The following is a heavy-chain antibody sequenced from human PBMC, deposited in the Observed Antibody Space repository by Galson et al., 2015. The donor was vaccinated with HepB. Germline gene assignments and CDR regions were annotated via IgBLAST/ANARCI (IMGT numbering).Heavy chain of an antibody. CDR1: GFTFSGSA. CDR3: TSQSYSDSSGYKGHFDY. D-gene: IGHD3-22*01. CDR2: IRSKANSYAT. V-gene: IGHV3-73*01. Sequence: SLRLSCAASGFTFSGSAMHWVRQASGKGLEWVGRIRSKANSYATAYAASVKGRFTISRDDSKNTAYLQMNSLKTEDTAVYYCTSQSYSDSSGYKGHFDYWGQRTLVTVSS. J-gene: IGHJ4*02.